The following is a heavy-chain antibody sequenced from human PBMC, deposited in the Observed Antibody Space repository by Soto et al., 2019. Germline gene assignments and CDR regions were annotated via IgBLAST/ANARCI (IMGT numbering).Heavy chain of an antibody. D-gene: IGHD1-7*01. CDR2: ISAYNGNT. CDR3: GTAGTTGYYYYYGMDV. Sequence: GASVKVSCKASGYTFTSYGISWVRQAPGQGLEWMGWISAYNGNTNYAQKLQGRVTMTTDTSTSTAYMELRSLRSDDTAVYYCGTAGTTGYYYYYGMDVWGQGTTVTVSS. CDR1: GYTFTSYG. V-gene: IGHV1-18*04. J-gene: IGHJ6*02.